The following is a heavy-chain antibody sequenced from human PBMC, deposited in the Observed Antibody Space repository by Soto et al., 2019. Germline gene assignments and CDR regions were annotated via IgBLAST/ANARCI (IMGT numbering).Heavy chain of an antibody. CDR2: IYYSGST. V-gene: IGHV4-59*08. CDR3: ASKDDYFDY. J-gene: IGHJ4*02. CDR1: GGSISSYY. Sequence: SETLSLTXTVSGGSISSYYWSWIRQPPGKGLEWIGYIYYSGSTNYNPSLKSRVTISVDTSKNQFSLKLSSVTAADTAVYYCASKDDYFDYWGQGTLVTVSS.